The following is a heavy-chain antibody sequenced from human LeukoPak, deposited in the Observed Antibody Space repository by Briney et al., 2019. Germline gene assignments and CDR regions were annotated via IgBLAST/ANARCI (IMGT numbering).Heavy chain of an antibody. V-gene: IGHV4-34*01. D-gene: IGHD4/OR15-4a*01. J-gene: IGHJ4*02. Sequence: SETLSLTCAVYGGSFSGYYWGWIRQPPGKGLEWIGEINHSGSTNYNPSLKSRATISVNTTNTQFSLQLSSMTAAATAEYSCARGDGLSHQSDYWGQGTLVTVSS. CDR2: INHSGST. CDR1: GGSFSGYY. CDR3: ARGDGLSHQSDY.